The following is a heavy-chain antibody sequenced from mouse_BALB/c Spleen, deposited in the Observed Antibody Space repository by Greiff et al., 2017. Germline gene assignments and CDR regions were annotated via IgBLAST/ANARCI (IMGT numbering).Heavy chain of an antibody. V-gene: IGHV1S56*01. D-gene: IGHD1-1*01. CDR1: GYTFTSYY. CDR3: ARGDYYYGSSYDWFEY. CDR2: IYPGNVNT. Sequence: QVQLQQSGPELVKPGASVRISCKASGYTFTSYYIHWVKQRPGQGLEWIGWIYPGNVNTKYNEKFKGKATLTADKSSNTAYMQLSSLTSEDSAVYFCARGDYYYGSSYDWFEYWGQGTLVTVSA. J-gene: IGHJ3*01.